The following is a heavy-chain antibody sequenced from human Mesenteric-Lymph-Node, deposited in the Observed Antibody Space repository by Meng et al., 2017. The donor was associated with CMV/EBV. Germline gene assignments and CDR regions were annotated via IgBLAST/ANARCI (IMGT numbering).Heavy chain of an antibody. Sequence: SLSGYSWSWIRQPPGKGLEWIGEINHSGSTNYNPSLKSRVTISVDTSKNQFSLKLSSVTAADTAVYYCARGTITIFGVVITRGQGFDPWGQGTLVTVSS. CDR3: ARGTITIFGVVITRGQGFDP. J-gene: IGHJ5*02. CDR2: INHSGST. CDR1: SLSGYS. V-gene: IGHV4-34*01. D-gene: IGHD3-3*01.